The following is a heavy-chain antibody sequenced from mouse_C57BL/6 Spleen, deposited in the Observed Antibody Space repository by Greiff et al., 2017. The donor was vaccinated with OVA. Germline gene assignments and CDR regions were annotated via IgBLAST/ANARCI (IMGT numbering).Heavy chain of an antibody. Sequence: QVQLKQPGAELVKPGASVKMSCKASGYTFTSYWITWVKQRPGQGLEWIGDIYPGSGSTNYNEKFKSKATLTVDTSSSTAYMQLSSLTSEDSAVYYCARTQFPYYYAMDYWGQGTSVTVSS. CDR1: GYTFTSYW. V-gene: IGHV1-55*01. CDR2: IYPGSGST. CDR3: ARTQFPYYYAMDY. J-gene: IGHJ4*01.